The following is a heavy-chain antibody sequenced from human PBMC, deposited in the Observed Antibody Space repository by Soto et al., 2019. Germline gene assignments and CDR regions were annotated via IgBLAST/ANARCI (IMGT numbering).Heavy chain of an antibody. CDR2: ISTSGGST. D-gene: IGHD6-13*01. J-gene: IGHJ4*02. Sequence: LRLSCAASGFTFSSYPMNWVRQAPGMGLEWVSAISTSGGSTYYAGSVKGRFTISRDNSKNTLYLQMNSLRAEDTAVYYCTKDLDKAAAGIGYFFDYWGQGTLVTVSS. V-gene: IGHV3-23*01. CDR3: TKDLDKAAAGIGYFFDY. CDR1: GFTFSSYP.